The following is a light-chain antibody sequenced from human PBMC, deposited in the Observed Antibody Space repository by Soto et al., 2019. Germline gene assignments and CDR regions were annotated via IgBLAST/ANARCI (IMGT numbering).Light chain of an antibody. J-gene: IGKJ3*01. V-gene: IGKV1-9*01. CDR3: QQLNNLPPFT. Sequence: IQLTQSPSSLSASIGDRVTITCRASQGISNYLAWYQQKPGKAPKLLIYGAFTLQSGVPSRFNGSGTGTDFTLSIGSLQPEDLATDYYQQLNNLPPFTFGPGTKVDLK. CDR2: GAF. CDR1: QGISNY.